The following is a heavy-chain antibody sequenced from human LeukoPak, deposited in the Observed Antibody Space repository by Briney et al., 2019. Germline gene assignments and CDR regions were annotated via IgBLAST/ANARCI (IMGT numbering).Heavy chain of an antibody. CDR1: GFTFSSYG. Sequence: GGSLRLSCAASGFTFSSYGMHWVRQAPGKGLEWVAVIWYDGSNKYYADSVKGRFTISRDNSKNTLYLQMNSLRAEDTAVYYCAKDRSSGDLVRYFDYWGQGTLVTVSS. CDR2: IWYDGSNK. J-gene: IGHJ4*02. CDR3: AKDRSSGDLVRYFDY. D-gene: IGHD7-27*01. V-gene: IGHV3-33*06.